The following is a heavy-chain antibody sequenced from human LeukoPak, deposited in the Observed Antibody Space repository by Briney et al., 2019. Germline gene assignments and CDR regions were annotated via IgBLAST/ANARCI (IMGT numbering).Heavy chain of an antibody. V-gene: IGHV3-7*01. CDR1: GFTFSSYW. CDR2: IKQDGSEK. J-gene: IGHJ4*02. CDR3: ARELGYSGYDFGGFDY. Sequence: GWSLRLSCAASGFTFSSYWMSWVRQAPGKGLEWVANIKQDGSEKYYVDSVKGRFTISRDNAKNSLYLQMNSLRAEDTAVYYCARELGYSGYDFGGFDYWGQGTLVTVSS. D-gene: IGHD5-12*01.